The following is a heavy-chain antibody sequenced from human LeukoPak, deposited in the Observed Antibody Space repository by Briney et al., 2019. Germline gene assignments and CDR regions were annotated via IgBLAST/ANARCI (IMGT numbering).Heavy chain of an antibody. V-gene: IGHV4-34*01. CDR1: GGSISSYY. CDR3: ARAARRYCSSTSCSVPRYWFDP. CDR2: INHSGST. J-gene: IGHJ5*02. D-gene: IGHD2-2*01. Sequence: SETLSLTCTVSGGSISSYYWSWIRQPPGKGLEWIGEINHSGSTNYNPSLKCRVTISVDTSKNQFSLKLSSVTAADTAVYYCARAARRYCSSTSCSVPRYWFDPWGQGTLVTVSS.